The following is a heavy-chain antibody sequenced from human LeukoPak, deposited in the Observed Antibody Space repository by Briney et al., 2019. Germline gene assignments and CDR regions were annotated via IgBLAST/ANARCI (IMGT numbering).Heavy chain of an antibody. Sequence: ASVKVSCKASGGTFSSYAISWVRLAPGQGLEWMGRIIPILGIANFAQKFQGRVTITADKSTSTAYMELSSLRSEDTAVYYCARDGNDYYDSSGYLDYWGQGTLVTVSS. CDR1: GGTFSSYA. CDR3: ARDGNDYYDSSGYLDY. V-gene: IGHV1-69*04. J-gene: IGHJ4*02. CDR2: IIPILGIA. D-gene: IGHD3-22*01.